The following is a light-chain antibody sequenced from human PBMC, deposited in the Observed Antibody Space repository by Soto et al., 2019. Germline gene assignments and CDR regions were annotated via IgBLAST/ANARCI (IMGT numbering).Light chain of an antibody. V-gene: IGLV2-23*03. CDR1: SSNIGNSN. CDR3: CSYAGSSTFVV. Sequence: QSVLTQPPSASGTPGQRVTISCSGSSSNIGNSNVNWYQQHPGKAPKLMIYEGSKRPSGVSNRFSGSKSGNTASLTISGLQAEDEADYYCCSYAGSSTFVVFGGGTKLTVL. CDR2: EGS. J-gene: IGLJ3*02.